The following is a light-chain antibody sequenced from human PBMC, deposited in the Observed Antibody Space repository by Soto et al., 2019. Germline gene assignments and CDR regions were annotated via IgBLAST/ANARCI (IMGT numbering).Light chain of an antibody. CDR2: EVN. V-gene: IGLV2-23*02. CDR1: SNDIGSYNI. CDR3: YSYANISTYV. J-gene: IGLJ1*01. Sequence: QSALTQPASVSGSPGQSITIPCTGTSNDIGSYNILSWYQQYPGKAPKLIIFEVNRRPSGVSNRFSASKSDNTASLTISGLQAEDEADYYCYSYANISTYVFGTGTKLTVL.